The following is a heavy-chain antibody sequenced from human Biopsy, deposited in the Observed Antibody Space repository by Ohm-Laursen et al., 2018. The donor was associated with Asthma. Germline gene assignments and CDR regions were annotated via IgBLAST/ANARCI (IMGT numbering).Heavy chain of an antibody. Sequence: GTLSLTCTVSGGSFSGYYWSWIRQPPGKGLEWIGETNERGVANNNPSLKSRVIISIDTYWDRVSLKLTSVTAADTAVYYCARGPELDVWGQGTTVTVSS. V-gene: IGHV4-34*01. CDR2: TNERGVA. J-gene: IGHJ6*02. CDR3: ARGPELDV. CDR1: GGSFSGYY.